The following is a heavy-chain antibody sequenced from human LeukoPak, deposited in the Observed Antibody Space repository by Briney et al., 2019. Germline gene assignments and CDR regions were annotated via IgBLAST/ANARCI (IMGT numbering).Heavy chain of an antibody. CDR1: GFTFSSYG. CDR2: ISYDGSNK. V-gene: IGHV3-30*18. Sequence: GRSLRLSCAASGFTFSSYGMHWVRQAPGKGLEWVAVISYDGSNKYYADSVKGRFTISRDNSKNTLYLQMNSLRAEDTAVYYCAKEAEWELPASDYWGQGTLVTVSS. CDR3: AKEAEWELPASDY. D-gene: IGHD1-26*01. J-gene: IGHJ4*02.